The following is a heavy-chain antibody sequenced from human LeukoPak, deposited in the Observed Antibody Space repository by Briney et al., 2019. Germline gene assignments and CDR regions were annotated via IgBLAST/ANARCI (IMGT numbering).Heavy chain of an antibody. D-gene: IGHD6-19*01. CDR2: ISGSGGST. Sequence: PGGSLRLSCAASGFTFSSYAMSWVRQAPGKGLEWVSAISGSGGSTYYAGSVKGRLTISRDNSKNTLYLQMNSLRAEDTAVYYCAKDLAVAGSFDYWGQGTLVTVSS. J-gene: IGHJ4*02. CDR1: GFTFSSYA. CDR3: AKDLAVAGSFDY. V-gene: IGHV3-23*01.